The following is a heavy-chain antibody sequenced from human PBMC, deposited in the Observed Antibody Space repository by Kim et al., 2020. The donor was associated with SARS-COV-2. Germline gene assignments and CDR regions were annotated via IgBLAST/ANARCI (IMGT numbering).Heavy chain of an antibody. Sequence: KGRFTISRDNAKNSLYLQMNSLRAEDTAVYYCARDSGHYDILTGYDAFDIWGQGTMVTVSS. J-gene: IGHJ3*02. CDR3: ARDSGHYDILTGYDAFDI. V-gene: IGHV3-11*04. D-gene: IGHD3-9*01.